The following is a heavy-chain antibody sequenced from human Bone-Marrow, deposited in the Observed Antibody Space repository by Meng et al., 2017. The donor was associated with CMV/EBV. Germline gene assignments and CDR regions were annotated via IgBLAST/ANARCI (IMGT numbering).Heavy chain of an antibody. V-gene: IGHV4-59*01. J-gene: IGHJ6*02. CDR2: IYYSGST. Sequence: GSLRLSCTVSGGSISSYYWSWIRQPPGKGLEWIGYIYYSGSTNYNPSLKSRVTISVDTSKNQFSLKLSSVTAADTAVYYCARVVDFWSGYTPYGMDGWGQGTTVTFSS. D-gene: IGHD3-3*01. CDR3: ARVVDFWSGYTPYGMDG. CDR1: GGSISSYY.